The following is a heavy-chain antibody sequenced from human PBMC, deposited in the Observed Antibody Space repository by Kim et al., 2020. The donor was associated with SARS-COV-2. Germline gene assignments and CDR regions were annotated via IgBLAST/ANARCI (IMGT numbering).Heavy chain of an antibody. CDR3: ARLRGGFCTGGSCGSYGMDV. CDR1: GFTFSDYF. D-gene: IGHD2-15*01. Sequence: GGSLRLSCAASGFTFSDYFMTWIRQTPGKGLEWISYIISSGTTIYYADSVKGRFTISRDNAKNSLYLQMNSLRAEDTAVYYCARLRGGFCTGGSCGSYGMDVWGQGLTVTVS. J-gene: IGHJ6*02. CDR2: IISSGTTI. V-gene: IGHV3-11*04.